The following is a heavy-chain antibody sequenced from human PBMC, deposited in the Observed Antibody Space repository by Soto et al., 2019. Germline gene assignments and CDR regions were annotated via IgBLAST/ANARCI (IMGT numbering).Heavy chain of an antibody. V-gene: IGHV2-5*02. D-gene: IGHD3-10*01. CDR1: GFSLSTNGVG. CDR2: IYWDDDK. J-gene: IGHJ4*02. Sequence: QITLKESGPTLVKPTQTLTLTCTFSGFSLSTNGVGVGWIRQPPGKAPEWVALIYWDDDKRYSPSLKGRLTTTQHPSKNHGVLTSTDMDPVYTASYYCEHEFWGKRGSCRGVNCYQDYWGQGTLVTVSS. CDR3: EHEFWGKRGSCRGVNCYQDY.